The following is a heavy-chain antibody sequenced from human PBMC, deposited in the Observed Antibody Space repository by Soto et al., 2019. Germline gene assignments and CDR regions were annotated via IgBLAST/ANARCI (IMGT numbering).Heavy chain of an antibody. CDR1: GGTFSSYA. V-gene: IGHV1-69*12. J-gene: IGHJ6*02. CDR3: ARDREMATSEWGYYYGMDV. Sequence: QVQLVQSGAEVKKPGSSVKVSCKASGGTFSSYAISWVRQAPGQGLEWMGGIIPIFGTANYAQKFQGRVTLTADDSTSTAYMELSSLRSEDTAVYYCARDREMATSEWGYYYGMDVWGQGTTVTVSS. CDR2: IIPIFGTA. D-gene: IGHD5-12*01.